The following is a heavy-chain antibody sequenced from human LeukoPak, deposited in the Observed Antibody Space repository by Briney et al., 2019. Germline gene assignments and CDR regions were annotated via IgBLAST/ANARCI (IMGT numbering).Heavy chain of an antibody. CDR1: GFTFGSYA. V-gene: IGHV3-23*01. D-gene: IGHD6-19*01. Sequence: QPGGSLRLSRAASGFTFGSYAMSWVRQAPGKGLEWVSAISGSGGSTYYADSVKGRFTISRDNSKNTLYLQMNSLRAEDTAVYYCAKFVDSSGWSYTGSWGQGTLVTVSS. CDR2: ISGSGGST. J-gene: IGHJ4*02. CDR3: AKFVDSSGWSYTGS.